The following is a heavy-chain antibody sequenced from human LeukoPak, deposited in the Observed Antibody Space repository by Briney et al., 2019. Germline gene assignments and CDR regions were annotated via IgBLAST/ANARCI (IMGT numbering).Heavy chain of an antibody. CDR3: TTDMDTAMAEVDY. Sequence: GGSLRVSCAASGFTFSNAWMSWVRQAPGNGLEWVGRIKSETDGGTTDYAAPVKGRFTISRDDSKNTLYLQMNSLKTEDTAVYYCTTDMDTAMAEVDYWGQGTLVTVSS. D-gene: IGHD5-18*01. V-gene: IGHV3-15*01. J-gene: IGHJ4*02. CDR1: GFTFSNAW. CDR2: IKSETDGGTT.